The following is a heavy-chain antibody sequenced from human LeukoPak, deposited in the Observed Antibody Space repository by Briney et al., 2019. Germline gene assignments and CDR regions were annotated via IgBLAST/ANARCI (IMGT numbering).Heavy chain of an antibody. CDR3: AREGGPYRPLDY. CDR2: VNLQGST. Sequence: SETLSLTCGVSGGSITNTNYWTWVRQPPGKGLEWIGEVNLQGSTDYNPSLMGRVAISVDKSENHISLQLTSVTAADTAVYYCAREGGPYRPLDYSGQGTLVTVSS. V-gene: IGHV4-4*02. J-gene: IGHJ4*02. CDR1: GGSITNTNY.